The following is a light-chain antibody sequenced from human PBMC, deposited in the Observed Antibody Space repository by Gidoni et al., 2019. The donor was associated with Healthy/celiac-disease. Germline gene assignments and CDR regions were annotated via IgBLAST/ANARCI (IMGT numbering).Light chain of an antibody. J-gene: IGKJ2*01. CDR1: QRISSY. CDR2: AAS. Sequence: DIQMTQSPSSLSASVGDSVTITCRASQRISSYLNWYQQKPGKAPKLLIYAASSLQSGVPSRFSRSGSGTYFTLTISSLQPEDFATYYCQQSYSTLGYTFGQGTKLEIK. V-gene: IGKV1-39*01. CDR3: QQSYSTLGYT.